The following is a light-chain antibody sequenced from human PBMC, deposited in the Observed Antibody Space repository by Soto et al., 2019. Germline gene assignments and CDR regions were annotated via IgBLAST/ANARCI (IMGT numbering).Light chain of an antibody. V-gene: IGKV1-5*03. J-gene: IGKJ1*01. CDR3: QQYNGYWT. CDR2: EAS. CDR1: QSISDS. Sequence: DIQMTQSPSTLSASVGDRVTITCRASQSISDSLAWYQQKPGKAPKLLIYEASNLKSGVPSRFSGSGSGTAYPLTISSLQPDDFASYYCQQYNGYWTFGQGTKVEIK.